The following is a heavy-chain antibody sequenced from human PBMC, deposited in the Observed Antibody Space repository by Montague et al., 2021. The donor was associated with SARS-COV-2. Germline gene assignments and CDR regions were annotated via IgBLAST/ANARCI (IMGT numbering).Heavy chain of an antibody. D-gene: IGHD1-1*01. J-gene: IGHJ1*01. CDR2: LYFSKNT. V-gene: IGHV4-59*08. CDR3: TRLSLGWNTD. Sequence: EYVCCLYFSKNTNYNPSLKSRLTISVDTSKNQFSLKLSSVTAADTAVYFCTRLSLGWNTDWGQGTLVTVSS.